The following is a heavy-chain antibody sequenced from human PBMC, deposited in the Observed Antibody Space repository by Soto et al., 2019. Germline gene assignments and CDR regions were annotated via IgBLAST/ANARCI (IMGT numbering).Heavy chain of an antibody. D-gene: IGHD2-2*03. CDR1: GYTFINHG. V-gene: IGHV1-18*01. CDR2: ISGYNGYT. CDR3: ARDGYCTSTTCDTEKFFDFYGMDV. J-gene: IGHJ6*02. Sequence: QVPLVQSGAEVKKPGASVKVSCKASGYTFINHGLSWVRQAPGQGLEWMGWISGYNGYTKLAQKIQGRVTMTRDTSTSTAYMEVRSLRSDDTAVYYYARDGYCTSTTCDTEKFFDFYGMDVWGQGTTVTLSS.